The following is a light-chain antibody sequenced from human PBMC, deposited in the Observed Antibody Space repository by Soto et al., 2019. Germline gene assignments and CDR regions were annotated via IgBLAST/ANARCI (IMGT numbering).Light chain of an antibody. CDR2: YNN. CDR1: SSNIGPNT. J-gene: IGLJ1*01. CDR3: AAWDDSLNGPV. Sequence: QPVLTQPPSASGTPGQRVTISCSGSSSNIGPNTVSWYQQLPGTAPKLLIYYNNQRPSGVPDRFSGSKSGTSASLAISGLQSEDEADFYCAAWDDSLNGPVFGTGTKVTVL. V-gene: IGLV1-44*01.